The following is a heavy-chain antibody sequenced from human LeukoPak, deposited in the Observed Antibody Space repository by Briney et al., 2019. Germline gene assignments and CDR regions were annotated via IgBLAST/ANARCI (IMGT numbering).Heavy chain of an antibody. D-gene: IGHD2-21*02. J-gene: IGHJ4*02. Sequence: SETLSLTCTVSGGSISSSSYYWGWIRQPPGKGLEWIGSIYYSGSTYYNPSLKSRVTISVDTSKNQFSLKLSSVTAADTAVYYCARVVVTAINYFDYWGQGTLVTVSS. CDR2: IYYSGST. CDR3: ARVVVTAINYFDY. V-gene: IGHV4-39*07. CDR1: GGSISSSSYY.